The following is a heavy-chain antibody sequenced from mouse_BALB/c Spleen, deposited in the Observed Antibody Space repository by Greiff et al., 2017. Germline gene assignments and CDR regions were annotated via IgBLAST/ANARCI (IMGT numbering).Heavy chain of an antibody. V-gene: IGHV14-3*02. D-gene: IGHD5-1*01. CDR1: GFNIKDTY. CDR2: IDPANGNT. CDR3: ARTYSEGYYAMDY. J-gene: IGHJ4*01. Sequence: VQLQQSGAELVKPGASVKLSCTASGFNIKDTYMHWVKQRPEQGLEWIGRIDPANGNTKYDPKFQGKATITADTSSNTAYLQLSSLTSEDTAVYYCARTYSEGYYAMDYWGQGTSVTVSS.